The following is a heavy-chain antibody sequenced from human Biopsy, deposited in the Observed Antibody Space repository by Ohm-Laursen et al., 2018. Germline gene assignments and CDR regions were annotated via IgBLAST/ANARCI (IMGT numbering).Heavy chain of an antibody. J-gene: IGHJ5*02. Sequence: SDTLSLTCPVSGGSISNNNYYWGWIRQPPGKGLEWIGSIFYRGSTHYKPSLKSRVNISVDTSKNQFSLRLNSVTAADTAVYYCARDYDTSGYYYVSWGQGTLVTVSS. CDR3: ARDYDTSGYYYVS. D-gene: IGHD3-22*01. CDR2: IFYRGST. CDR1: GGSISNNNYY. V-gene: IGHV4-39*01.